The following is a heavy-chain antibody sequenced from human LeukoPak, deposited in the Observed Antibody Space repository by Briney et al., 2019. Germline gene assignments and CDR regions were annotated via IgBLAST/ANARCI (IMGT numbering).Heavy chain of an antibody. CDR3: ARDKNNYYGSGTWEY. J-gene: IGHJ4*02. D-gene: IGHD3-10*01. V-gene: IGHV3-21*01. CDR2: ISGSSRDI. Sequence: KPGGSLRLSCSASGFTFSTYSMNWVRQAPGKGLEWVSSISGSSRDIYYADSVKGRFTISRDNAKNSLYLQMNSLRAEDTAVYYCARDKNNYYGSGTWEYWGQGTLVTASS. CDR1: GFTFSTYS.